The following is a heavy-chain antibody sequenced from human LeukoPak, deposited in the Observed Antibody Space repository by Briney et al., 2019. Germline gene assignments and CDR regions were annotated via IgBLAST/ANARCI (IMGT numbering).Heavy chain of an antibody. CDR3: ARQISDYYYYYIDV. V-gene: IGHV4-39*01. CDR2: IYYGGTT. Sequence: SETLSLTCTVSGGSITSSGYYWGWIRQPPGKGLEWIGNIYYGGTTYYNSSLKSRVTISEDTSKNRFSLMLTSVTAADTAVYYCARQISDYYYYYIDVWGKGTTVIVSS. J-gene: IGHJ6*03. CDR1: GGSITSSGYY.